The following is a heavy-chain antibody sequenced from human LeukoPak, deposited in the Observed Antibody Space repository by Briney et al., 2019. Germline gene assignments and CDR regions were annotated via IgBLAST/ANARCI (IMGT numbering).Heavy chain of an antibody. CDR1: GFTFSSYA. CDR3: ARDRNYFEALHRSY. D-gene: IGHD3-10*01. Sequence: GGSLRPSCAASGFTFSSYAMSWVRQAPGKGLEWVSSVTGNGDNTFHADSVKGRFTISRDNSKNMLYLQINSLRAEDTAVYYCARDRNYFEALHRSYWGQGTLVTVSS. CDR2: VTGNGDNT. J-gene: IGHJ4*02. V-gene: IGHV3-23*01.